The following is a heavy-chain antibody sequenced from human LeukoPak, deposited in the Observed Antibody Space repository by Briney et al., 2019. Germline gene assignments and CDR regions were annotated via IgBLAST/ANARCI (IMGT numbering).Heavy chain of an antibody. CDR2: ISSSSSYI. J-gene: IGHJ4*02. Sequence: GGSLRLSCAASGFTFSSYSMNWVRQAPGKGLEWVSSISSSSSYIYYADSVKGRFAISRDNAKNSLYLQMNSLRAEDTAVYYCARDLYSYGYLYFDYWGQGTLVTVSS. D-gene: IGHD5-18*01. CDR1: GFTFSSYS. CDR3: ARDLYSYGYLYFDY. V-gene: IGHV3-21*01.